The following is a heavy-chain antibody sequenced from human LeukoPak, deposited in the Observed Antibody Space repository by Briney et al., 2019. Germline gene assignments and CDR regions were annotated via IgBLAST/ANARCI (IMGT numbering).Heavy chain of an antibody. CDR3: AVLAVPAVGY. CDR2: IRASGDRT. Sequence: GGSLRLSCVVSGFTFINYGVSWVRQAPGKGLEWVSTIRASGDRTYYAESVKGRFTMSGDKSKNTLYLQMSNLRAEDTAVYHCAVLAVPAVGYWGQGTLVIVSS. J-gene: IGHJ4*02. D-gene: IGHD2-15*01. V-gene: IGHV3-23*01. CDR1: GFTFINYG.